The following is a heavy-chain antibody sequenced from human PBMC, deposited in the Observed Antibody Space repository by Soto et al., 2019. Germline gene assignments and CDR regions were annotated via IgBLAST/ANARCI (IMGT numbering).Heavy chain of an antibody. CDR3: ARGAYNDYSHWFVP. Sequence: QVQLVQSGAEVRKPGASVRVSCKATGYSFTRHDINWLRQAAGQGLEWMGWMNPNSGNAVYAQKLQRRVPMTRNTSITSAYSEVTSLKSEDTAVYFCARGAYNDYSHWFVPGGQGTLFTVSS. CDR1: GYSFTRHD. D-gene: IGHD4-4*01. CDR2: MNPNSGNA. J-gene: IGHJ5*02. V-gene: IGHV1-8*01.